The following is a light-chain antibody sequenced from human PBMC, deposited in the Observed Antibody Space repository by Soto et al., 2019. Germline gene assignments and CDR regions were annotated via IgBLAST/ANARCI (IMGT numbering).Light chain of an antibody. V-gene: IGKV3-11*01. CDR1: QSIGRY. Sequence: EIVLPQSPATLSLSPGERVTLSCRVSQSIGRYLAWYQHKPGQAPRLLIYDASNRATGIPARFSGSGSGTDFTLTISSLEPEDFAAYYCQQRANWLTFGGGTKVEIK. J-gene: IGKJ4*01. CDR2: DAS. CDR3: QQRANWLT.